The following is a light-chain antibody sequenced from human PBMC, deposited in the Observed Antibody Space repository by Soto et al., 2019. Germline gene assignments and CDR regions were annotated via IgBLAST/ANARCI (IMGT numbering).Light chain of an antibody. CDR2: QAS. Sequence: DIQMTQSPSSLSASVGDSVTITCRASQGINRWLAWYQQKPGKAPELLIYQASSLQSGVPSRFSGGGSGSGTEFTLTLSSLQPDDFATYYCQQYHSYPWTFGQGTKVEFK. J-gene: IGKJ1*01. V-gene: IGKV1-5*03. CDR3: QQYHSYPWT. CDR1: QGINRW.